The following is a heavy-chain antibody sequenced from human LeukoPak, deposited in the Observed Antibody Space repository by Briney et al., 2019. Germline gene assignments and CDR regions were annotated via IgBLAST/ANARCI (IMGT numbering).Heavy chain of an antibody. CDR2: IIPIFGTA. V-gene: IGHV1-69*05. J-gene: IGHJ3*02. CDR3: ARGRNHDILTGYYLSDAFDI. D-gene: IGHD3-9*01. Sequence: SVKVSCKASGGTFSSYAISWVRQAPGQGLEWMGGIIPIFGTANYAQKFQGRVTITTDESMSTAYMELSSLRSEDTAVYYCARGRNHDILTGYYLSDAFDIWGQGTMVTVSS. CDR1: GGTFSSYA.